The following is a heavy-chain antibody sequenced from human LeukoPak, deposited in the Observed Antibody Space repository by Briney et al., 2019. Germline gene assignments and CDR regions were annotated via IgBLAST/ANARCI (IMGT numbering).Heavy chain of an antibody. CDR1: GCTFSSYA. CDR3: ARVRTWIQGDPAVPAHYYFDY. V-gene: IGHV1-69*13. CDR2: IIPIFGTA. Sequence: SVKVSCKASGCTFSSYAISWVRQAPGQGLEWMGGIIPIFGTANCAQKFQGRVTITADESTSTAYMELSSLRSEDTAVYYCARVRTWIQGDPAVPAHYYFDYWGQGTLVTVSS. J-gene: IGHJ4*02. D-gene: IGHD5-18*01.